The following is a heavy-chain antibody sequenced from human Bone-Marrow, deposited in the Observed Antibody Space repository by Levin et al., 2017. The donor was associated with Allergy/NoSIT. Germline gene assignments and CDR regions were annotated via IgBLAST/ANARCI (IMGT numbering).Heavy chain of an antibody. V-gene: IGHV4-59*01. D-gene: IGHD3-16*01. CDR2: IYHSGST. CDR1: GGYISSYY. J-gene: IGHJ1*01. CDR3: AGGVGTTHFQH. Sequence: PSETLSLTCSVSGGYISSYYWSWIRQPPGKGLEWIAYIYHSGSTNYNPSLKSRVTISVDRSKKQFSLKLNSGTAADTAVYYCAGGVGTTHFQHWGQGTLVTVSS.